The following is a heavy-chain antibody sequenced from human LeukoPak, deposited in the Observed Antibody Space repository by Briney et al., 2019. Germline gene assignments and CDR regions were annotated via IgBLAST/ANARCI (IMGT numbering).Heavy chain of an antibody. CDR1: GFTFSSYD. J-gene: IGHJ4*02. D-gene: IGHD3-22*01. CDR2: IGTAGDT. CDR3: AREGSGYYTDY. Sequence: PGGSLRLSCAASGFTFSSYDMHWVRQGTGKGLEWVAAIGTAGDTYYPGSVKGRFTISRDNAKNSLYLQMNSLRAEDTAVYYCAREGSGYYTDYWGQGTLVTVSS. V-gene: IGHV3-13*04.